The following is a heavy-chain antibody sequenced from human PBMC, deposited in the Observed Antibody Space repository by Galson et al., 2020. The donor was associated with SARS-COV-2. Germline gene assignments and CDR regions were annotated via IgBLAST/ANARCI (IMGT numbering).Heavy chain of an antibody. V-gene: IGHV5-10-1*01. CDR2: VDPGDSFS. CDR3: ARLTRYFDFYKMDV. CDR1: GYAFINYW. Sequence: GESLKISCQASGYAFINYWITSLRPTPGKVLAWMRRVDPGDSFSNYGPSFEGHVRISADKSTGTAYLQWSSLKASDTAIYYCARLTRYFDFYKMDVWGKGTAVTVS. J-gene: IGHJ6*03. D-gene: IGHD3-9*01.